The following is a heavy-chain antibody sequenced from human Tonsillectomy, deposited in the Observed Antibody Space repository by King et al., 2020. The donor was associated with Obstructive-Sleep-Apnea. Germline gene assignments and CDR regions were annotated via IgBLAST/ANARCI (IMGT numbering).Heavy chain of an antibody. CDR2: INHSGST. D-gene: IGHD2-2*01. CDR1: GGSFSGYY. V-gene: IGHV4-34*01. Sequence: VQLQQWGAGLLKPSETLSLTCAVYGGSFSGYYWSWIRQPPGKGLEWIGEINHSGSTNYNPSLKSRVTISVDTSKNQFSLKLSSVTAADTAVYYCAIRPDIVVVPAAEGDWFDPWGQGTLVTVSS. CDR3: AIRPDIVVVPAAEGDWFDP. J-gene: IGHJ5*02.